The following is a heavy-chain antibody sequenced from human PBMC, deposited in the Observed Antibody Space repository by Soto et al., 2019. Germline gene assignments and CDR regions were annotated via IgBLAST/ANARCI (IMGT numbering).Heavy chain of an antibody. CDR3: ARRTYSSSSDY. CDR1: GGSISSSSYY. CDR2: IYYSGST. V-gene: IGHV4-39*01. D-gene: IGHD6-6*01. Sequence: SETLSLTCTVSGGSISSSSYYWGWIRQPPGKGLEWIGSIYYSGSTYYNPSLRSRVTISVDTSKNQFSLKLSSVTAADTAVYYCARRTYSSSSDYWGQGTLVTVSS. J-gene: IGHJ4*02.